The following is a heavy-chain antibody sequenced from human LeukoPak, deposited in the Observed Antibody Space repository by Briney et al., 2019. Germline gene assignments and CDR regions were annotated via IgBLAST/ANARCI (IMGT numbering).Heavy chain of an antibody. CDR3: ATWPRGYSGYDWGY. D-gene: IGHD5-12*01. CDR1: GGSLSSGSYY. CDR2: IYYSGST. Sequence: SETLSLTCTVSGGSLSSGSYYWSWLRQPPGKGLEWLGYIYYSGSTNYNPSLKSRVTISVDTSKNQFSLKLSSVTAADTAVYYCATWPRGYSGYDWGYWGQGTLVTVSS. J-gene: IGHJ4*02. V-gene: IGHV4-61*01.